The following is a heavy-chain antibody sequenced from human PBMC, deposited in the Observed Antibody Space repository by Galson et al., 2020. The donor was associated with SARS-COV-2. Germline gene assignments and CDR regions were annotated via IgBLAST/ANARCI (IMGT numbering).Heavy chain of an antibody. CDR3: ARSLSLGDCSGGSCFFY. CDR2: ISPYNSDT. J-gene: IGHJ4*02. D-gene: IGHD2-15*01. Sequence: ASVKVSCKASGYTFTTFYITWVRQAPGQGLEWMGKISPYNSDTNYTQKLQGRVTMTTDTVTSTAYMELRSLTSDDTAVYYCARSLSLGDCSGGSCFFYWGQGTLVTVSS. CDR1: GYTFTTFY. V-gene: IGHV1-18*01.